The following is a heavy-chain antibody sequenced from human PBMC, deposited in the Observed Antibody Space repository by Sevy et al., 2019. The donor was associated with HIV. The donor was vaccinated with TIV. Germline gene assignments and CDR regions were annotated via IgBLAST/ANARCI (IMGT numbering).Heavy chain of an antibody. CDR3: ASPAENYYGSGSYDWYYMDV. J-gene: IGHJ6*03. D-gene: IGHD3-10*01. V-gene: IGHV1-69*06. CDR1: GGTFSSYA. CDR2: IIPIFGTA. Sequence: ASVKVSCKASGGTFSSYAISWVRQAPGQGLEWMGGIIPIFGTANYAQKFQGRVTITADKSTSTAYMELSSLRSEDTAVYYCASPAENYYGSGSYDWYYMDVWVKGTTVTVSS.